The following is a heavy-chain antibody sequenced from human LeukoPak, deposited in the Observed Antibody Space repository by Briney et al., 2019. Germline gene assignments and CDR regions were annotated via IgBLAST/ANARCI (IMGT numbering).Heavy chain of an antibody. J-gene: IGHJ4*02. CDR3: ARPPGRWLQLKAWSGD. Sequence: GGSLRLSCAASGFTFSSYSMNWVRQAPGKGLEWVSYISSSSSTIYYADSVKGRFTISRDNAKNSLYLQMNSLRAEDTAVYYCARPPGRWLQLKAWSGDWGQGTLVTVSS. V-gene: IGHV3-48*01. CDR1: GFTFSSYS. CDR2: ISSSSSTI. D-gene: IGHD5-24*01.